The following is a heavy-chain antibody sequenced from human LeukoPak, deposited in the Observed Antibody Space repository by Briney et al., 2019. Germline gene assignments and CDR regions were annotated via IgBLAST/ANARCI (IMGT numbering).Heavy chain of an antibody. CDR2: IYHSGST. Sequence: KSSQTLSLTCAVSGGSISSGGYSWSWIRQPPGKGLEWIGYIYHSGSTYYNPSLKSRVTISVDRSKNQFSLKLSSVTAADTAVYYCARILAYYDSSGYYYLDWFDPWGQGTLVTVSS. CDR1: GGSISSGGYS. V-gene: IGHV4-30-2*02. J-gene: IGHJ5*02. D-gene: IGHD3-22*01. CDR3: ARILAYYDSSGYYYLDWFDP.